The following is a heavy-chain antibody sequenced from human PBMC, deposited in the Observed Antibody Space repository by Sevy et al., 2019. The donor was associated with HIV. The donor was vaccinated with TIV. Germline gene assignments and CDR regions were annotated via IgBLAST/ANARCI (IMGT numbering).Heavy chain of an antibody. Sequence: GGSLRLSCEAFGFAFSDYAMHWVRQVPGKGLEWLAVVSYEGSNTSYADSVKGRFTVSRDNSKNTLYLQMNGLRRDDTAVFYCARFPPQRAFDIWGQGTTVTVSS. V-gene: IGHV3-30-3*01. CDR1: GFAFSDYA. CDR3: ARFPPQRAFDI. J-gene: IGHJ3*02. CDR2: VSYEGSNT.